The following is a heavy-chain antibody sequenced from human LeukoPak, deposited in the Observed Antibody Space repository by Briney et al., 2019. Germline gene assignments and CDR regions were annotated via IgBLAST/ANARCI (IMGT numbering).Heavy chain of an antibody. CDR1: GGSISSGAYS. D-gene: IGHD6-13*01. V-gene: IGHV4-30-2*01. Sequence: SETLSLTCTVSGGSISSGAYSWSWIRQPPGKGLEWIGYIYHSGSTYYNPSLRSRVTISVDKSKNQFSLNLSSVTAADTAVYYCARGYNSRSTFDAWGQGTVVTVSS. J-gene: IGHJ3*01. CDR3: ARGYNSRSTFDA. CDR2: IYHSGST.